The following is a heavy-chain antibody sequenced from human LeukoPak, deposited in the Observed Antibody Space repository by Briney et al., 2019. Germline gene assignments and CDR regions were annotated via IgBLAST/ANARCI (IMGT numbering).Heavy chain of an antibody. Sequence: ASVKVSCKASGHTFTSYGISWVRHAPGQGLEWMGWISAYNGNTNYAQKLQGRVTMTTDTSTSTAYMELRSLRSDDTAVYYCARDRGYCTNGVCYREWFDPSGQGTLVTVSS. CDR1: GHTFTSYG. CDR3: ARDRGYCTNGVCYREWFDP. CDR2: ISAYNGNT. J-gene: IGHJ5*02. V-gene: IGHV1-18*01. D-gene: IGHD2-8*01.